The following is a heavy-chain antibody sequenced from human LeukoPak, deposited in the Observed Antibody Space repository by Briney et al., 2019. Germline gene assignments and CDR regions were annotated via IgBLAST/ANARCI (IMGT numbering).Heavy chain of an antibody. CDR2: IYYSGST. CDR1: GGSISSYY. J-gene: IGHJ4*02. D-gene: IGHD6-13*01. CDR3: AKRRYSSSWLIDY. Sequence: SETLSLTCTVSGGSISSYYWSWIRQPPGKGLEWIGYIYYSGSTNYKPSLKSRVTISVETSKNQFSLKLRSVTAADTAVYYCAKRRYSSSWLIDYWGQGTLVTVSS. V-gene: IGHV4-59*01.